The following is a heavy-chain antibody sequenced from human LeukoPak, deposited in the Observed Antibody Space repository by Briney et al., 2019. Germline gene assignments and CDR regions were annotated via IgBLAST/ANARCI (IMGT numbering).Heavy chain of an antibody. J-gene: IGHJ4*02. CDR3: ARDRSGPMITFGGVIARYFDY. V-gene: IGHV3-30-3*01. D-gene: IGHD3-16*02. CDR2: ISYDGSNK. Sequence: GRSLRLSCAASGFTFSSYAMHWVRQAPGKGLEWVAVISYDGSNKYYADSVKGRFTISRDNSKNTLYLQMNSLRAEDTAVYYCARDRSGPMITFGGVIARYFDYWGQGTLVTVSS. CDR1: GFTFSSYA.